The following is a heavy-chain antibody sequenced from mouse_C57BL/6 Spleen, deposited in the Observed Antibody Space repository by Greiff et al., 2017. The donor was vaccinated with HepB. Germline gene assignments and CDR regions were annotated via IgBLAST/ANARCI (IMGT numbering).Heavy chain of an antibody. CDR1: GYTFTSYW. CDR2: IDPSDSET. J-gene: IGHJ1*03. V-gene: IGHV1-52*01. CDR3: ARSISYACGGSYWDFDV. Sequence: QVQLQQPGAELVRPGSSVKLSCKASGYTFTSYWMHWVKQRPIQGLEWIGNIDPSDSETHYNQKFKDKAKLTVDKSSRTAYMQLSSLTSEDSAVYYCARSISYACGGSYWDFDVWGTGTTVTVSS. D-gene: IGHD1-1*02.